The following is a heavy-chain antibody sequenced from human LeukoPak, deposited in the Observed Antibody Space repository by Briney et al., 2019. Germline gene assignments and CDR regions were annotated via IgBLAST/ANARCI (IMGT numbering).Heavy chain of an antibody. Sequence: SVKVSCKASGGTFSSYAISWVRQAPGQGLEWMGGIIPIFGTANYAQKFQGRVTITADESASTAYMELSSLRSEDTAVYYCRTDYYYYGMDVWGQGTTVTVSS. V-gene: IGHV1-69*13. CDR2: IIPIFGTA. CDR1: GGTFSSYA. J-gene: IGHJ6*02. CDR3: RTDYYYYGMDV.